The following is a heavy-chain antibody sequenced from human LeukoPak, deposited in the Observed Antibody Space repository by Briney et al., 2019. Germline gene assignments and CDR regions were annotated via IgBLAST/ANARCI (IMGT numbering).Heavy chain of an antibody. J-gene: IGHJ5*02. Sequence: GASVKVSCTASGYTFTSYDINWVRQATGQGLEWMGWMNPNSGNTGYAQKFQGRVTMTRNTSISTAYMELSSLRSEDTAVYYCARLRNWNYEWWFDPWGQGILVTVSS. V-gene: IGHV1-8*01. CDR1: GYTFTSYD. D-gene: IGHD1-7*01. CDR3: ARLRNWNYEWWFDP. CDR2: MNPNSGNT.